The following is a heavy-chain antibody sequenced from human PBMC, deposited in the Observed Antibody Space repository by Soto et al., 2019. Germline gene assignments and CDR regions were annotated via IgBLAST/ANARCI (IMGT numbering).Heavy chain of an antibody. J-gene: IGHJ4*02. CDR3: CLIPSAEGDY. Sequence: QVQLVESGGGVVQPGRSLRLSCVASGFTFSRYDMHWVRQAPGKGLEWVAVISYEGSNKYYADSVKGRFTISRDNSKNTLYLQMNSLRAEDTAVYYCCLIPSAEGDYWGQGTRVTVSS. CDR2: ISYEGSNK. D-gene: IGHD2-2*01. V-gene: IGHV3-30*03. CDR1: GFTFSRYD.